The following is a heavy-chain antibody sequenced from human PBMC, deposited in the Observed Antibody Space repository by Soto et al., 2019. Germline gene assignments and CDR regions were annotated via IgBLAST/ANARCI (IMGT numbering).Heavy chain of an antibody. J-gene: IGHJ6*02. CDR2: IWYDGSNK. CDR3: ARDAAARGHYYYYYGMDV. CDR1: GFTFSSYG. D-gene: IGHD6-6*01. V-gene: IGHV3-33*01. Sequence: QVQLVESGGGVVQPGRSLRLSCAASGFTFSSYGMHWVRQAPGKGLEWVAVIWYDGSNKYYADSVKGRFTISRDNSKNTLYLQMNSLRAEDTAVYYCARDAAARGHYYYYYGMDVWGQGTTVTLSS.